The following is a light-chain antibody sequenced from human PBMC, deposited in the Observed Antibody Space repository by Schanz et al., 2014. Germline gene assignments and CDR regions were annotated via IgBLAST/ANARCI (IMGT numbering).Light chain of an antibody. CDR1: QSVGLN. Sequence: VMTQSPATLSVSPGERVTLSCRASQSVGLNLAWYQQTPGQPPRLLIFGASTRATGIPGRFSGSGSGTDFTLTISRLEPEDFAMYYCQQYDNSLPWTFGRGTKVEIK. CDR3: QQYDNSLPWT. J-gene: IGKJ1*01. V-gene: IGKV3-15*01. CDR2: GAS.